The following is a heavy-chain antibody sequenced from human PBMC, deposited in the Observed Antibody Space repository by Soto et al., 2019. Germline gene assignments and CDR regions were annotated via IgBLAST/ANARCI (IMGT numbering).Heavy chain of an antibody. Sequence: GSLRLSCAASGFTFISYGMHWVLQAPGKGLEWVAVISYDGSNKYYADSVKGRFTISRDNSKNTLYLQMNSLRAEDTAVYYCAKDPGYSAFDYWGQGTLVTVSS. V-gene: IGHV3-30*18. CDR2: ISYDGSNK. CDR3: AKDPGYSAFDY. CDR1: GFTFISYG. D-gene: IGHD2-21*01. J-gene: IGHJ4*02.